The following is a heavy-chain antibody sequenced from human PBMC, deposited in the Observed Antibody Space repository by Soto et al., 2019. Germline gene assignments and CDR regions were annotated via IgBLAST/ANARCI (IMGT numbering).Heavy chain of an antibody. CDR3: ARNQLLAVFDY. Sequence: QVQLVQSGAEVKKPGASVKVSCKASGYTFTSYYMHWVRQAPGQGLEWMGIINPSGGSTSYAQKFQGRVTMTMDTSTSTVYMELSSLRSEDTAVYYCARNQLLAVFDYWGQGTLVTVSS. V-gene: IGHV1-46*03. CDR1: GYTFTSYY. D-gene: IGHD2-2*01. J-gene: IGHJ4*02. CDR2: INPSGGST.